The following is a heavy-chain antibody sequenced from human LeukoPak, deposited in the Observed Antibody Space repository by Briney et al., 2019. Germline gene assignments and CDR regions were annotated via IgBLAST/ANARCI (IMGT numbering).Heavy chain of an antibody. V-gene: IGHV3-21*01. J-gene: IGHJ4*02. CDR3: TRDVSRISDY. CDR1: GFTFSSYS. D-gene: IGHD2-15*01. Sequence: GGSLRLSCAASGFTFSSYSMNWVRQAPGKGLEWVSSISSGSGYIYYADSVKGRFTISRDNTKNSLYLQMNSLRAEDTAVYYCTRDVSRISDYWGQGSLVTVSS. CDR2: ISSGSGYI.